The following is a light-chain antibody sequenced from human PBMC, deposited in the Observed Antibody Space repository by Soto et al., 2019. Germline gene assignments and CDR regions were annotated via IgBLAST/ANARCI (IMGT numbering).Light chain of an antibody. CDR2: GAS. J-gene: IGKJ2*01. Sequence: EIVLTQSPGTLSLSPGERATLSCRASQSVSSSYLAWYQQKPGQAPRLLICGASSRATGIPDRFSGSGSGTDFTLTISRLEPEDFAVYYCQQYGSSLYTFGQGTKVEIK. V-gene: IGKV3-20*01. CDR1: QSVSSSY. CDR3: QQYGSSLYT.